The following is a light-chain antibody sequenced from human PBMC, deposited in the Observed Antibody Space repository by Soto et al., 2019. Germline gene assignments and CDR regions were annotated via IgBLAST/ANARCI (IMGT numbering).Light chain of an antibody. Sequence: DTQVTQSPSSLSASVGDRVTITCQSNQDISNYLNWYQQKPGKAPKLLVYDASKLQTGVPSRFSGTGYGTDFSFTISGLQPEDIATYYCQQYDTLPLAFGGGTKVQIK. CDR2: DAS. CDR1: QDISNY. V-gene: IGKV1-33*01. CDR3: QQYDTLPLA. J-gene: IGKJ4*01.